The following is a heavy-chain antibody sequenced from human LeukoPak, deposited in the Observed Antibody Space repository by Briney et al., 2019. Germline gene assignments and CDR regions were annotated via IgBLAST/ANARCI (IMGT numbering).Heavy chain of an antibody. CDR1: GGSISSSNYY. D-gene: IGHD3-10*01. CDR3: ARGGEQVFDY. CDR2: IYYSGST. Sequence: SETLSLTCTVSGGSISSSNYYWGWIRQPPVKGLEWIGSIYYSGSTYYNPSLKSRVTISVDTSKNQFSLKLSSVTAADTAVYYCARGGEQVFDYWGQGTLVTVSS. V-gene: IGHV4-39*07. J-gene: IGHJ4*02.